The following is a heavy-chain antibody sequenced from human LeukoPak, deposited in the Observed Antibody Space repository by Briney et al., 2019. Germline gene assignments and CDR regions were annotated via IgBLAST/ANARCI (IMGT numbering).Heavy chain of an antibody. D-gene: IGHD1-14*01. CDR3: ARISDHNWYFDL. V-gene: IGHV1-8*01. CDR1: GYTFTSYD. CDR2: MNPKRGNT. Sequence: ASVKVSCKASGYTFTSYDINWVRQATGQGLEWMGWMNPKRGNTGYAQKFQGRVTMTRNTSIRTAYMELSSLRSEDTAVYYCARISDHNWYFDLWGRGTLVTVSS. J-gene: IGHJ2*01.